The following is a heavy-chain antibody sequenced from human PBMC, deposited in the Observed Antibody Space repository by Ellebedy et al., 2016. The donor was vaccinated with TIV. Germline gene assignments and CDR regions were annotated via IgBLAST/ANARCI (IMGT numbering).Heavy chain of an antibody. CDR1: GFTFSSYD. J-gene: IGHJ4*02. CDR2: ISGRGGST. D-gene: IGHD3-10*01. V-gene: IGHV3-23*01. CDR3: AKDLRGPSDF. Sequence: GESLKISCAASGFTFSSYDMSWVRQAPGKGLEWVSFISGRGGSTYYADSVKGRFTISRDNSKKTLYLEMNSLRAEDTAVYYCAKDLRGPSDFWGQGTLVTVSS.